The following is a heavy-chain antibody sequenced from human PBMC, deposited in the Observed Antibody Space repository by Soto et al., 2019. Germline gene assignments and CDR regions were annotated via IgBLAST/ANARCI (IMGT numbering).Heavy chain of an antibody. Sequence: SETLSLTCAVSGDSIIGTHWWSWVRRPPGKGLEFIGETHHSRGTNYNPSLRSRVTMSVDTSKNQFSLKLSSVTAADTAVYYCARQLIYWGQGTPVTVSS. D-gene: IGHD6-13*01. CDR3: ARQLIY. V-gene: IGHV4-4*02. CDR1: GDSIIGTHW. J-gene: IGHJ4*02. CDR2: THHSRGT.